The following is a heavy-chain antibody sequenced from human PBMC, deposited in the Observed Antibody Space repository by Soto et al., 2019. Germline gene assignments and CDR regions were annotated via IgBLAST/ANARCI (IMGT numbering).Heavy chain of an antibody. CDR2: INPSGGST. D-gene: IGHD4-17*01. Sequence: QVQLVQSGAEVKKPGASVKVSCKASGYTFTSYYMHWVRQAPGQGLEWMGIINPSGGSTSYAQKFQGRVTMTRDTSTSTVYMELSSLRSEDTAVYYCARELASDTVTTEVGGDYWGQGTLVTVSS. CDR1: GYTFTSYY. CDR3: ARELASDTVTTEVGGDY. J-gene: IGHJ4*02. V-gene: IGHV1-46*01.